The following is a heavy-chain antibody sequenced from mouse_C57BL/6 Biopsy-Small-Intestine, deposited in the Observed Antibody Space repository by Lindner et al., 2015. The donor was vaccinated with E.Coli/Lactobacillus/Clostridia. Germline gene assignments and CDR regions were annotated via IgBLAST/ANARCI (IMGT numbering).Heavy chain of an antibody. Sequence: VQLQESGPELVKPGASVKISCKASGYAFSSSWMNWVKQRPGKGLEWIGRIYPGGGDTDYNGRFKGKATLTADKSSTTAYMQLSSLTSEDSAVYFCARSGNYYGTSRDYFDVWGTGTTVTVSS. J-gene: IGHJ1*03. CDR1: GYAFSSSW. D-gene: IGHD1-1*01. V-gene: IGHV1-82*01. CDR2: IYPGGGDT. CDR3: ARSGNYYGTSRDYFDV.